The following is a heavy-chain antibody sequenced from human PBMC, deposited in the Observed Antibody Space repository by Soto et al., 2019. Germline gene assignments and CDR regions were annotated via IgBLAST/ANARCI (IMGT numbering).Heavy chain of an antibody. CDR2: VYDSGSP. Sequence: QLQLQESGPGLVKPSETLSLTCTVSGGSISSSRNSWAWIRQPPGKGLEWIGTVYDSGSPYYNPSLKSRVTISVDTSKNQFSRKVNAVTATDTAVYYCARHGFGPSGWTGGGWFDPWGRGTLVTVSS. V-gene: IGHV4-39*01. CDR1: GGSISSSRNS. D-gene: IGHD6-19*01. J-gene: IGHJ5*02. CDR3: ARHGFGPSGWTGGGWFDP.